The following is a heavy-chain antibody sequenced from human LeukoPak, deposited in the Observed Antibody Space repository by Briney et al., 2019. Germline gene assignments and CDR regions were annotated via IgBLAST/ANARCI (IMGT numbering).Heavy chain of an antibody. J-gene: IGHJ4*02. D-gene: IGHD4-23*01. Sequence: GGSLRLSCAVSGFTFSSYWMHWVRQAPGKGLVWVSRIDRDGSRINYADSVKGRFTISRDDGKNTLFLQMNSLRAEDAAVYYCVRGNDYGGPHYWGQGTLVTVSS. CDR3: VRGNDYGGPHY. CDR2: IDRDGSRI. CDR1: GFTFSSYW. V-gene: IGHV3-74*01.